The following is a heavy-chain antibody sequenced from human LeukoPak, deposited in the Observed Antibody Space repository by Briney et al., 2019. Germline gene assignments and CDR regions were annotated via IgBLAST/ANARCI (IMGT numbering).Heavy chain of an antibody. CDR2: IIGSGGST. D-gene: IGHD5-12*01. J-gene: IGHJ4*02. Sequence: GGSRRLSWAASGFTFSGYAMSWVRPVPGEWRGWVSSIIGSGGSTYNADSEKGRFTITRDNSKNTLYLQMNSLRAEDTAVYYCAKELGDGYNYLAFDYWGQGTLVTVSS. CDR1: GFTFSGYA. V-gene: IGHV3-23*01. CDR3: AKELGDGYNYLAFDY.